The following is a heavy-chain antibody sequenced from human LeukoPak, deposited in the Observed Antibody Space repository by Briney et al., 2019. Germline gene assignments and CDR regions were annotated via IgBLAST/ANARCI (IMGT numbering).Heavy chain of an antibody. V-gene: IGHV4-59*01. Sequence: SETLSLTCTVSGGSISSYYWSWIRQPPGKGLEWIGYIYYSGSTNYNPSLKSRVTISVDTSKNQFSLKLSSVTAADTAVYYCARVSTTVMRYYYYYMDVWGKGTTVTVSS. CDR3: ARVSTTVMRYYYYYMDV. D-gene: IGHD4-11*01. CDR2: IYYSGST. J-gene: IGHJ6*03. CDR1: GGSISSYY.